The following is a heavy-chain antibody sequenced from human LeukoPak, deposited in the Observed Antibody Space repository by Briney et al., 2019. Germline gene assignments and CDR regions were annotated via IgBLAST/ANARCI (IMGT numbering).Heavy chain of an antibody. CDR3: AKEYGPGSYYYDY. CDR2: ISASGVST. D-gene: IGHD3-10*01. Sequence: GGSLRLSCAASGFTFSTYAMTWVRQAPGKGLEWVSGISASGVSTHYADSVKGRFTISRDNSKNTLYLQMYSLRAEDMAVYYCAKEYGPGSYYYDYWGQGTLVTVSS. V-gene: IGHV3-23*01. CDR1: GFTFSTYA. J-gene: IGHJ4*02.